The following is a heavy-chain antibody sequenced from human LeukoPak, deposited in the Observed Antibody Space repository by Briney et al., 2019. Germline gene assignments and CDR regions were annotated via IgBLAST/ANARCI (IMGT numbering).Heavy chain of an antibody. V-gene: IGHV3-48*03. CDR3: ARDLVQLWSKDF. Sequence: DSVKGRFTISRDNAKNSLYLQMNSLRAEDTAVYYCARDLVQLWSKDFWGQGTLVTVSS. J-gene: IGHJ4*02. D-gene: IGHD5-18*01.